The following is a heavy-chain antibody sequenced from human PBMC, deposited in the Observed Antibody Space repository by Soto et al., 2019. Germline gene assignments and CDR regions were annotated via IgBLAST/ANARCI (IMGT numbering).Heavy chain of an antibody. J-gene: IGHJ6*02. D-gene: IGHD2-2*01. Sequence: PGGSLRLSCAAAGFSVSSNYMRWVRQAREKGLEWVSVIYSGGSTYYADSVKGRFTISRDNSKNTLYLQMNSLRAEDTAVYYCARDCSSTSCYGGPYYYGMDVWGQGTTVTVSS. CDR1: GFSVSSNY. CDR2: IYSGGST. CDR3: ARDCSSTSCYGGPYYYGMDV. V-gene: IGHV3-66*01.